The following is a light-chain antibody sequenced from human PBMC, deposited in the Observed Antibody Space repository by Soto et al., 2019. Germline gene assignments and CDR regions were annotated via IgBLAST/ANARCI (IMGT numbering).Light chain of an antibody. V-gene: IGLV1-47*01. Sequence: QTVVTQPPSASGTPGQRVTISCSGSRSNIGSNYVYWYQQLPATAPKLVIYRNNQRPSGVPDRFSGSKSGTSASLAISGLRSEDEADYYCATWDDSLVFGGGTKVTVL. CDR1: RSNIGSNY. J-gene: IGLJ2*01. CDR3: ATWDDSLV. CDR2: RNN.